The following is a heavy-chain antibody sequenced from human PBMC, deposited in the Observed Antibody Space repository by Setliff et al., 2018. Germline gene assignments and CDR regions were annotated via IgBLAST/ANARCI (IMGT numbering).Heavy chain of an antibody. CDR2: FDPEDGET. J-gene: IGHJ4*02. CDR1: GYTLTELS. V-gene: IGHV1-24*01. CDR3: ATVEAITIAAAGTTIFDY. D-gene: IGHD6-13*01. Sequence: GASVKVSCKVSGYTLTELSMHWVRQAPGKGLEWMGGFDPEDGETICAQKFQGRVTMTEDTSTDTAYMELSSLRSEDTAVYYCATVEAITIAAAGTTIFDYWGQGTLVTVSS.